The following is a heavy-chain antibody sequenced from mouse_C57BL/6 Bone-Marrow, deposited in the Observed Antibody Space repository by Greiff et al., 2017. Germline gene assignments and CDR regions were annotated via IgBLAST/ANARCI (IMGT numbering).Heavy chain of an antibody. V-gene: IGHV5-15*01. J-gene: IGHJ2*01. CDR2: ISHLAYSI. Sequence: EVQLVESGGGLVQPGGSLKLSCAASGFTFSDYGMAWVRQAPRKGPAWVAFISHLAYSIYYADTVTGRFTISRENAKNTLYLEMSSLRSEDTAMYYCARHGGTQFDFDYWGQGTTLTVSS. CDR3: ARHGGTQFDFDY. CDR1: GFTFSDYG. D-gene: IGHD3-1*01.